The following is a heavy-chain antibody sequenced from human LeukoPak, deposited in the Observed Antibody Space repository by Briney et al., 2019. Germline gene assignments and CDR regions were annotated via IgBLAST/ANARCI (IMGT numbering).Heavy chain of an antibody. Sequence: GGSLRLSCAASGFSLISYGMHWVRQAPGKGLEWVGVISDDGRNKKYADSVKGRFTISRDNSKDTLYLQMNSLRDEDTAVYYCAKRPSDYGDYVTYFDYWGQGTLVTVSS. J-gene: IGHJ4*02. CDR2: ISDDGRNK. CDR1: GFSLISYG. CDR3: AKRPSDYGDYVTYFDY. D-gene: IGHD4-17*01. V-gene: IGHV3-30*18.